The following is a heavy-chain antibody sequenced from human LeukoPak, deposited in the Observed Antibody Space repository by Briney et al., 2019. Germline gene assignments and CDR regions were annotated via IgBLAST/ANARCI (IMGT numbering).Heavy chain of an antibody. J-gene: IGHJ6*02. CDR1: GFTFSSYG. CDR2: IWYDGSNK. CDR3: ARDSWYYDFWSGYYRGYYYYGMDV. Sequence: GGSLRLSCAASGFTFSSYGMHRVRQAPGKGLEWVAVIWYDGSNKHYADSVKGRFTISRDNSKNTLYLQMNSLRAEDTAVYYCARDSWYYDFWSGYYRGYYYYGMDVWGQGTTVTVSS. D-gene: IGHD3-3*01. V-gene: IGHV3-33*01.